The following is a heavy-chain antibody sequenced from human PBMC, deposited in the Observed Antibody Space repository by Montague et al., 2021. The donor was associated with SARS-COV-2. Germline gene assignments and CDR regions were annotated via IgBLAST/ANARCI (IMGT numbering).Heavy chain of an antibody. J-gene: IGHJ4*02. Sequence: PALVKPTQTLTLTCTFSGFSLSTSGVGVGWIRQPPGKALEWLALIYGDDDKRYSPSLKSRLTITKDTSKNQVVLTMTNMDPVDTATFYCAHYNGGSGSYLYFDYWGQGTLVTVSS. CDR3: AHYNGGSGSYLYFDY. CDR2: IYGDDDK. D-gene: IGHD3-10*01. CDR1: GFSLSTSGVG. V-gene: IGHV2-5*02.